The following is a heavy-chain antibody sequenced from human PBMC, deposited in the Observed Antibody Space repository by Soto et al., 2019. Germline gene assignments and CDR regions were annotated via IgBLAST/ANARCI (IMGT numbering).Heavy chain of an antibody. J-gene: IGHJ4*02. Sequence: QVQLMQSGAEVRRPGTSMRISCTTSGYNFNTYGIIWVRQAPGQGLEWMGWISGYNGYTKYAQNFEDRVTLSTDPSTSTAFLELRNLRSGDTALYFCARDRDYSHTDADIDCWGQGTLVTVSS. CDR3: ARDRDYSHTDADIDC. CDR2: ISGYNGYT. D-gene: IGHD3-16*01. V-gene: IGHV1-18*01. CDR1: GYNFNTYG.